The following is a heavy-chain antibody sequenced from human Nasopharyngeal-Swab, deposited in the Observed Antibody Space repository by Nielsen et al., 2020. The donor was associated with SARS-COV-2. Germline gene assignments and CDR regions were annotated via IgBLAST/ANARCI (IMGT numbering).Heavy chain of an antibody. CDR3: VRGYDY. V-gene: IGHV3-74*01. CDR2: INSDGSNI. CDR1: GFTVSSNY. J-gene: IGHJ4*02. Sequence: GGSLRLSCAASGFTVSSNYMSWVRQAPGKGLVWLSQINSDGSNITYADPVKGRFTISRDNSKSTLYLQMNSLKDEDTAVYYCVRGYDYWGQGTLVTVSS.